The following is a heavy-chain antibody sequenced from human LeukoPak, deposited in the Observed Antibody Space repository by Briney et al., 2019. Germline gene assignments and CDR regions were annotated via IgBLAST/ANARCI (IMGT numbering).Heavy chain of an antibody. CDR3: GSPRTFSGRNVLDM. D-gene: IGHD3-10*02. CDR1: GFTFSSYW. V-gene: IGHV3-74*01. CDR2: INSDGRTT. Sequence: GGSLRLSCAASGFTFSSYWMHWVRQVPGKGLVWVSRINSDGRTTGYADSVKGRFTISRDNAKNTLYLQMNGLRVEDTAVYYCGSPRTFSGRNVLDMWGQGTMVTVSS. J-gene: IGHJ3*02.